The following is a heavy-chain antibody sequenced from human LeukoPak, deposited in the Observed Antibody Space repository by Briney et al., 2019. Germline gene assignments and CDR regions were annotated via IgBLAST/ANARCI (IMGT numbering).Heavy chain of an antibody. CDR3: ARGYYDSSGREWFDP. D-gene: IGHD3-22*01. Sequence: KPSETLSLTCTVSGGSISSSSYYWGWIRQPPGKGLEWIGSIYYSGSTYYNPSLKSRVTISVDTSKNQFSLKLSSVTAADTAVYYCARGYYDSSGREWFDPWGQGTLVTVSS. J-gene: IGHJ5*02. CDR2: IYYSGST. CDR1: GGSISSSSYY. V-gene: IGHV4-39*01.